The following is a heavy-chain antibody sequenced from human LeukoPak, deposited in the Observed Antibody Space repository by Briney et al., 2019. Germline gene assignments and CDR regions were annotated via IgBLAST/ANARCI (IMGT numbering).Heavy chain of an antibody. Sequence: SETLSLTCAVYGGSFSGYYWSWIRQPPGKGLEWIGYIYYSGSTNYNPSLKSRVTISVDTSKNQFSLKLSSVTAADTAVYYCARDREPYGMDVWGQGTTVTVSS. V-gene: IGHV4-59*01. CDR2: IYYSGST. CDR3: ARDREPYGMDV. J-gene: IGHJ6*02. D-gene: IGHD1-26*01. CDR1: GGSFSGYY.